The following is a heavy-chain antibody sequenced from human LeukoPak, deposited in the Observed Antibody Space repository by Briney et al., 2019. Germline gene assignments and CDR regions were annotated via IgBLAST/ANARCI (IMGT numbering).Heavy chain of an antibody. J-gene: IGHJ5*02. CDR3: ARGGDSAWFDP. CDR1: GGSISSYY. CDR2: IYYSGST. V-gene: IGHV4-59*01. D-gene: IGHD2-21*02. Sequence: SETLSLTCTVSGGSISSYYWSWIRQPPGKGLEWIGYIYYSGSTNYNPSLKSRVTISVDTSKNQFSLNLSSVTAADTAVYYCARGGDSAWFDPWGQGTLVTVSS.